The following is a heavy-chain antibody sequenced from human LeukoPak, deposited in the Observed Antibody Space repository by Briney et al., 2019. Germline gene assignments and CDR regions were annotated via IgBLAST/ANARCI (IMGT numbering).Heavy chain of an antibody. D-gene: IGHD3-22*01. CDR1: GFTFSDYY. CDR3: ASSYYDSSGYYYDAFHI. Sequence: KTGGSLRLSCAASGFTFSDYYMSWIRRAPGKGLEWLSYISRSGSFYYADSVKGRFTISRDNAKNSLYLQMNSLRAEDTAVYYCASSYYDSSGYYYDAFHIWGQGTMVTVSS. V-gene: IGHV3-11*04. J-gene: IGHJ3*02. CDR2: ISRSGSF.